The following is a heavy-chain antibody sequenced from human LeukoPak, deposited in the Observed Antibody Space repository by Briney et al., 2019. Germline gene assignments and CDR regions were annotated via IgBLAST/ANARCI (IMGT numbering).Heavy chain of an antibody. CDR2: IYHSGST. D-gene: IGHD3-10*01. Sequence: PSETLSLTCAVSGGSISSGGYSWSWIRQPPGKGLEWSGYIYHSGSTYYNPSLKSRVTISVDRSKNQFSLKLSSVTAADTAVYYCARGGGSFDYWGQGTLVTVSS. CDR3: ARGGGSFDY. V-gene: IGHV4-30-2*01. J-gene: IGHJ4*02. CDR1: GGSISSGGYS.